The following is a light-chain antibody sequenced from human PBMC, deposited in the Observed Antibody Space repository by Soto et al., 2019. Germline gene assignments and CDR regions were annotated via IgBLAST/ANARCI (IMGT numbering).Light chain of an antibody. V-gene: IGLV2-14*01. J-gene: IGLJ1*01. CDR1: SSDVGGYNY. CDR3: SSYGSTSIHYV. Sequence: QSALTQPASVSGSPGQSITISCTGTSSDVGGYNYVSWYQQHPGKAPKLMIYEVSNRPSGVSNRFSGSKSGNTASLTISGLQAEDEAYYFCSSYGSTSIHYVFGTGTKLTVL. CDR2: EVS.